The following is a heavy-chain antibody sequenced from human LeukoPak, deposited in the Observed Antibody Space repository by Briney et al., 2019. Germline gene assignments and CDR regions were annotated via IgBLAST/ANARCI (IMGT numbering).Heavy chain of an antibody. V-gene: IGHV3-21*01. CDR2: ISTSSSHI. J-gene: IGHJ3*02. CDR3: ARGGTIFGVFIRVSSDAFDI. Sequence: GGSLRLSCAASGFTFSSYTMNWVRQAPGKGLEWVSSISTSSSHIYYADSVKGRFTISRDNAKNSLYLQMNSLRAEDTAVYYCARGGTIFGVFIRVSSDAFDIWGQGTMVTV. CDR1: GFTFSSYT. D-gene: IGHD3-3*01.